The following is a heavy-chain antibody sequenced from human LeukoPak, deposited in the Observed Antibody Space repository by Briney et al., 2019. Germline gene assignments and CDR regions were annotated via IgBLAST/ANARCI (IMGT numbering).Heavy chain of an antibody. CDR3: ARDRYDILTGFQSAAWFDP. CDR2: IFYSGST. D-gene: IGHD3-9*01. J-gene: IGHJ5*02. V-gene: IGHV4-59*12. Sequence: SETLSLTCTVSGGSISNYYCSWIRQPPGKGLEWIGYIFYSGSTNYNPSLKSRVSMSVDTSKNQFSLKLSSVTAADTAVYYCARDRYDILTGFQSAAWFDPWGQGTLVTVSS. CDR1: GGSISNYY.